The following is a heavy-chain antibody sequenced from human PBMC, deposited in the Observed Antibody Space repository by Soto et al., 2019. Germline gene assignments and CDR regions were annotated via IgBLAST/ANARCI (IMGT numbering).Heavy chain of an antibody. CDR3: ARSIAAESRRYYYVMDV. CDR2: ISSSSTI. CDR1: GFTFSSYS. V-gene: IGHV3-48*01. Sequence: GGSLRLSCAASGFTFSSYSMNWVRQAPGKGLEWVSYISSSSTIYYADSVKGRFTISRDNAKNSLYLQMNSLRAEDTAVYYCARSIAAESRRYYYVMDVWGQGTTVTVSS. D-gene: IGHD6-13*01. J-gene: IGHJ6*02.